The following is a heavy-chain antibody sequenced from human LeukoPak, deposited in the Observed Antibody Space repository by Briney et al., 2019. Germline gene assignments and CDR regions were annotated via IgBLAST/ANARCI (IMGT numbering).Heavy chain of an antibody. CDR2: IWYDGSNK. Sequence: GGSLRLSCAASGFTFSSYGMHWVRQAPGKGLEWVAVIWYDGSNKYYADSVKGRFTISRDNSKNTLYLQMNGLRAEDTAVYYCAKAYCGGDCYSLVGAFDIWGQGTMVTVSS. D-gene: IGHD2-21*02. CDR1: GFTFSSYG. V-gene: IGHV3-33*06. J-gene: IGHJ3*02. CDR3: AKAYCGGDCYSLVGAFDI.